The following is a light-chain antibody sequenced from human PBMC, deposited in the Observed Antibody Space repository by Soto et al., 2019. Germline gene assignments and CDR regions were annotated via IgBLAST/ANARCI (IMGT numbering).Light chain of an antibody. CDR2: DVS. J-gene: IGKJ1*01. CDR1: QSVSSNY. CDR3: QQYGISPT. Sequence: DIVLTQSPGTLSLSPGERATLSCRSSQSVSSNYLAWYQQKPDQAPRLVIYDVSDRATGIPDRFSGSGSGTDSALTISRLEPGVSAVYYRQQYGISPTFGRGTKVEIK. V-gene: IGKV3-20*01.